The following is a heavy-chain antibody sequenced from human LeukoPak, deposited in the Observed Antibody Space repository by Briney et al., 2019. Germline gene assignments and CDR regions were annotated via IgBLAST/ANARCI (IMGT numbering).Heavy chain of an antibody. CDR3: ARVLVGYSSSWYSYFPGYFDY. V-gene: IGHV7-4-1*02. J-gene: IGHJ4*02. D-gene: IGHD6-13*01. CDR2: INTNTGNP. Sequence: GASVKVSCKASGYTFTSYAMNWVRQAPGQGLEWMGWINTNTGNPTYAQGFTGRFVFSLDTSVSTAYLQISSLKAEDTAVYYCARVLVGYSSSWYSYFPGYFDYWGQGTLVTVSS. CDR1: GYTFTSYA.